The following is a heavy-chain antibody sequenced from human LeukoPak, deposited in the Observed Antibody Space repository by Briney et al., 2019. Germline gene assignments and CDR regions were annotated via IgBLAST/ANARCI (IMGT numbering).Heavy chain of an antibody. Sequence: GGSLRLSCAASGFTFSSYNMNWVRQAPGKGLEWGSYISDSSTTIYYADTVKGRFTISRDNAKNSLYLKINSLRAEDTAVYYCARDRGGAYDFWSGYYTGYFDYWGQGTLVPVSS. CDR2: ISDSSTTI. D-gene: IGHD3-3*01. CDR3: ARDRGGAYDFWSGYYTGYFDY. J-gene: IGHJ4*02. V-gene: IGHV3-48*01. CDR1: GFTFSSYN.